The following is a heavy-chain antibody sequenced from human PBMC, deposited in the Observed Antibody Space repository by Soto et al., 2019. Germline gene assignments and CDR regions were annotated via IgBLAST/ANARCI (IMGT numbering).Heavy chain of an antibody. CDR1: GFTFDDYA. V-gene: IGHV3-9*01. CDR3: AKASAYYYDSSGNYFDY. J-gene: IGHJ4*02. Sequence: AGGSLRLSCAASGFTFDDYAMHWVRQAPGKGLEWVSGISWNSGSIGYADSVKGRFTISRDNAKNSLYLQMNSLRAEDTALYYCAKASAYYYDSSGNYFDYWGQGTLVTVSS. D-gene: IGHD3-22*01. CDR2: ISWNSGSI.